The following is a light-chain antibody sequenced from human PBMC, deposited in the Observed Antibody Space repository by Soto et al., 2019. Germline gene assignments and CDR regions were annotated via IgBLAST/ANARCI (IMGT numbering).Light chain of an antibody. CDR2: DVS. V-gene: IGLV2-11*01. J-gene: IGLJ2*01. CDR1: SSDVGGYNY. CDR3: CSYAGSYVV. Sequence: QSALTQPRSVSGSPGQSVTISCTGTSSDVGGYNYVSWYQQHPGIAPKLMIYDVSKRPSGVPERFSGSKSGNTASLTISGLQAEDEADYYCCSYAGSYVVFGGGTKLTVL.